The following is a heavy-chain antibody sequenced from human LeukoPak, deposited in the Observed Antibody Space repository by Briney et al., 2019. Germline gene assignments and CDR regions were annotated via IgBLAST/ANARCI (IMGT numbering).Heavy chain of an antibody. CDR1: GGSLSSGGYY. CDR3: AEGYSYGSFDY. CDR2: IYYSGST. D-gene: IGHD5-18*01. V-gene: IGHV4-31*03. Sequence: SQTLSLTCTVSGGSLSSGGYYWSWLRQHPGTGLEWLGYIYYSGSTYYNPSLKSRVTISVDTSKNQFSLKLSSVTAADTAVYYCAEGYSYGSFDYWGQGTLVTVSS. J-gene: IGHJ4*02.